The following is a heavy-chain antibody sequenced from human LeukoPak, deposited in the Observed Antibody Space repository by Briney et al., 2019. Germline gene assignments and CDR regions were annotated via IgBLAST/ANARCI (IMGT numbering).Heavy chain of an antibody. D-gene: IGHD2-15*01. CDR2: IRRDGTT. V-gene: IGHV3-74*01. Sequence: GGSLRLSCAASGFTVSSYWIHWVRQAPGKGLVWVSLIRRDGTTSFAASVQGRFTISRDNARNTLYLQMNSLAAEDTAVYYCARDAGQATPFDYWGPGTLVTVSS. J-gene: IGHJ4*02. CDR1: GFTVSSYW. CDR3: ARDAGQATPFDY.